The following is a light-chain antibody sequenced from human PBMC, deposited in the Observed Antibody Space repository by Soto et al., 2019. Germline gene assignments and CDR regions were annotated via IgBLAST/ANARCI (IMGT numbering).Light chain of an antibody. CDR3: QQRINWPWT. V-gene: IGKV3-11*01. CDR1: QSVGST. J-gene: IGKJ1*01. Sequence: DIWLTQSPATLPLSPGERATLSCRASQSVGSTLIWYQQKPGKAPRPLLFDASNRSTGIPARFSGRGSGTDFTLTITILEPEDFEVYYCQQRINWPWTFGQGTKVDIK. CDR2: DAS.